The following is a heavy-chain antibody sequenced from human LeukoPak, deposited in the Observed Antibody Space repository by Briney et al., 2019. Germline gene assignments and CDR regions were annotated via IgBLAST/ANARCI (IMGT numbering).Heavy chain of an antibody. CDR1: GFTFSSYG. V-gene: IGHV3-30*02. J-gene: IGHJ3*02. CDR3: AKDLSIAARPDAFDI. Sequence: GGSLRLSCAASGFTFSSYGMHWVRQAPGKGLEWVAFIRYDGSNKYYADSVKGRFTISRDNSKNTLYLQMNSLRAEDTAVYYCAKDLSIAARPDAFDIWGQGTMVTVSS. D-gene: IGHD6-6*01. CDR2: IRYDGSNK.